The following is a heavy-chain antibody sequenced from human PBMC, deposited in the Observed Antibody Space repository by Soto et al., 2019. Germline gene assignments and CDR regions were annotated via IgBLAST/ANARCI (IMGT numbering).Heavy chain of an antibody. CDR3: AREQGKFAYAEDTSTD. CDR1: GFTFSSYS. D-gene: IGHD2-2*01. J-gene: IGHJ4*02. Sequence: GGSLRLSCAASGFTFSSYSMNWVRQAPGKGLEWVSSISSSSSYIYYADSVKGRFTISRDNAKNSLYLQMNSLRAEDTAVYYCAREQGKFAYAEDTSTDWGQGTLVTVSS. CDR2: ISSSSSYI. V-gene: IGHV3-21*01.